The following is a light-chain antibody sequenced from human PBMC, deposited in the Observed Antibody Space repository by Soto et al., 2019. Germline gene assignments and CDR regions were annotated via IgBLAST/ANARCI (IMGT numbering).Light chain of an antibody. CDR3: QTWDTGIWV. Sequence: QTVVTQSPSASASLGASVKFTCTLSSGHSNYAIAWHQQQPEKGPRYLMKLNSDGSHIKGDGIPDRFSGSSSGAERYLTISSLQSEDEADYYCQTWDTGIWVFGGGTKVTVL. CDR2: LNSDGSH. J-gene: IGLJ3*02. V-gene: IGLV4-69*01. CDR1: SGHSNYA.